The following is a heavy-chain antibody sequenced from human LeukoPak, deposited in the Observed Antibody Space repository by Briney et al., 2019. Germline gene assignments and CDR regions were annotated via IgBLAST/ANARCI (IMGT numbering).Heavy chain of an antibody. V-gene: IGHV3-23*01. CDR1: GFTFSSYA. Sequence: GGSLRLSCAASGFTFSSYAMSWVRQAPGKGLEWVSAISGSGGSTYYADSLKGRFTISRDNSKNTLYLQMSSLRVEDTAVYYCVITSATGPLDYWGQGTLVTVSS. J-gene: IGHJ4*02. CDR3: VITSATGPLDY. CDR2: ISGSGGST. D-gene: IGHD6-6*01.